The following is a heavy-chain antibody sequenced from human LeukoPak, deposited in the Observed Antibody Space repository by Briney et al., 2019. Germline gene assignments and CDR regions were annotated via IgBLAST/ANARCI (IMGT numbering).Heavy chain of an antibody. CDR3: ARGPYCSGGTCYPQYFDY. CDR1: GYTFTTYG. J-gene: IGHJ4*02. Sequence: ASVKVSCTASGYTFTTYGISWVRQAPGQGLEWMGWISVYNGNTNYAQNLQGRVTMTTDTSTNTAYMELRSLRSDDTAVYYCARGPYCSGGTCYPQYFDYWGQGTLLTASS. V-gene: IGHV1-18*01. CDR2: ISVYNGNT. D-gene: IGHD2-15*01.